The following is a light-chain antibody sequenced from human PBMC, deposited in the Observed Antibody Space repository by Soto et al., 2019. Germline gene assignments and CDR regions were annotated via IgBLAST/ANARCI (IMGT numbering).Light chain of an antibody. CDR3: TSFARGSTLV. J-gene: IGLJ3*02. Sequence: QSALTQPAAVSGSPGQSITISCTGTSSDVGTYNRVPWYQQYPGKAPKLMIYATSKLPSGVSNRCSGSKSGDTASLTISGLEAEDEADYYCTSFARGSTLVFGGGTKLTV. CDR1: SSDVGTYNR. V-gene: IGLV2-23*01. CDR2: ATS.